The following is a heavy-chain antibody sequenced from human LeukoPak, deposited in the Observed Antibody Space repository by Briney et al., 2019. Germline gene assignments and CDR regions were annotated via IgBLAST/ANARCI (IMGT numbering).Heavy chain of an antibody. CDR2: IRYDGSNK. D-gene: IGHD3-10*01. V-gene: IGHV3-30*02. J-gene: IGHJ6*03. CDR1: GFTFSSYG. Sequence: GGSLRLSCAASGFTFSSYGMHWVRQAPGKGLEWAAFIRYDGSNKYYADSVKGRFTISRDNSKNTLYLQMNSLRAEDTAVYYCAKDSGKWDYYYYYYMDVWGKGTTVTISS. CDR3: AKDSGKWDYYYYYYMDV.